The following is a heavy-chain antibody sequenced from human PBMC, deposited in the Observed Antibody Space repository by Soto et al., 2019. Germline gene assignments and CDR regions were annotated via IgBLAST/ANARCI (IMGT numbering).Heavy chain of an antibody. CDR1: GFTFSSYA. CDR2: ISYDGSDK. CDR3: ARGRKWLQVNDY. J-gene: IGHJ4*02. Sequence: QVQLVESGGGVVQPGRSLRLSCAASGFTFSSYAMHWVRQAPGKGLEWVAVISYDGSDKFYADPVKGRFTISRDHYKNTLYLQMKSLRAEDTAVYYCARGRKWLQVNDYWGQGTLVTVSS. V-gene: IGHV3-30-3*01. D-gene: IGHD6-19*01.